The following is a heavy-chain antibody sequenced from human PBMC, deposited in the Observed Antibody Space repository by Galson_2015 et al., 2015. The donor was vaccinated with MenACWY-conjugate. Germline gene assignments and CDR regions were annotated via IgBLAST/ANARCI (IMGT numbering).Heavy chain of an antibody. CDR2: IKSKTDGGTT. CDR1: GFTVSSNY. CDR3: ATSLLGGSWYFVVYYMDV. J-gene: IGHJ6*03. Sequence: SLRLSCAASGFTVSSNYMSWVRQAPGKGLEWVGRIKSKTDGGTTVYAAPVKGRFTISRDDSKNTLYLQMNSLRAEDTAVYYCATSLLGGSWYFVVYYMDVWGKGTTVTVSS. D-gene: IGHD6-13*01. V-gene: IGHV3-15*01.